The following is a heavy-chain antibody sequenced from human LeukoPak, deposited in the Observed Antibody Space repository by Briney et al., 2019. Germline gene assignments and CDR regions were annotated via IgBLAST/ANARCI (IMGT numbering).Heavy chain of an antibody. V-gene: IGHV4-4*02. CDR2: IYHSGST. CDR1: GGSISSSNW. CDR3: ARTGHYYYYMDV. J-gene: IGHJ6*03. Sequence: SGTLSLTCAVSGGSISSSNWWTWVRQPPGKGLEWIGEIYHSGSTNYNSPLKSRVTISVDKSKNQFSLKLSSVTAADTAVYYCARTGHYYYYMDVWGKGTTVTVSS.